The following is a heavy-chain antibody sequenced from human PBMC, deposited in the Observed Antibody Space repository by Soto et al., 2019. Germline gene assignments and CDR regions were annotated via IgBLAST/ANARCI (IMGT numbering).Heavy chain of an antibody. Sequence: SDTLSLTCAVSGGSISSGGYSWSWIRQPPGKGLEWIGYIYHSGSTYYNPSLKSRVTISVDRSKNQFSLKLSSVTAADTAVYYCARSSMYCSGGSCYSWFDPWGQGTLVTVSS. J-gene: IGHJ5*02. V-gene: IGHV4-30-2*01. CDR3: ARSSMYCSGGSCYSWFDP. CDR2: IYHSGST. CDR1: GGSISSGGYS. D-gene: IGHD2-15*01.